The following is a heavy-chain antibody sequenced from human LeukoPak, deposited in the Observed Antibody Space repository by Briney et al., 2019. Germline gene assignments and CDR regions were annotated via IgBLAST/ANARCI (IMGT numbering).Heavy chain of an antibody. Sequence: GGSLRFSGAASGFRFNNYARKWVRQAPGKGLGGGSGTSGSGSGSYYADSVKGRFTVSRDNSKNTLHLQMNSLRAEDTAVYYCAKGHIESGGYYYFDYWGQGTLVTVSS. CDR1: GFRFNNYA. D-gene: IGHD3-22*01. CDR2: TSGSGSGS. V-gene: IGHV3-23*01. CDR3: AKGHIESGGYYYFDY. J-gene: IGHJ4*02.